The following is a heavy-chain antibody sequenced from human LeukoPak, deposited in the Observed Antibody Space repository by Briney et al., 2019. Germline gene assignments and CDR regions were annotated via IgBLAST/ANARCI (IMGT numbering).Heavy chain of an antibody. J-gene: IGHJ4*02. CDR1: GYSFTRYW. CDR2: IYPGDSDT. D-gene: IGHD3-10*01. V-gene: IGHV5-51*01. CDR3: ARQFDYYGSGSYYNPGHFDY. Sequence: GESLKISCKGSGYSFTRYWIGWVRQMPGKGLEWMGIIYPGDSDTRYSPSFQGQVTISADKSISTTYLQWSSLKASDTAMYYCARQFDYYGSGSYYNPGHFDYWGQGTLVTVSS.